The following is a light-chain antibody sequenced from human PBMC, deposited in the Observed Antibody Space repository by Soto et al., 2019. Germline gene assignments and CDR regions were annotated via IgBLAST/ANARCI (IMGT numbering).Light chain of an antibody. V-gene: IGKV3-11*01. CDR3: QQRYNWPPT. J-gene: IGKJ1*01. CDR1: QRVGTF. Sequence: EIFLTQCPATLSLSPGDCATLSCGASQRVGTFLAWYQHKNGQAPSLLILDASTRATGIPARLSGSGCGTAFTITINSIQTEDVALYYCQQRYNWPPTFGQGTKVDI. CDR2: DAS.